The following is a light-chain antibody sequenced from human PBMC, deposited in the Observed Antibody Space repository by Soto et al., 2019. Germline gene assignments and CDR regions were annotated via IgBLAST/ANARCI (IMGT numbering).Light chain of an antibody. CDR1: SGDIGGYNY. CDR3: QSYDSSLSGWV. Sequence: QSALTQPRSVSGSPGQSVTISCTGASGDIGGYNYVSWYQHHPGKAPKLIIFDVNKRPSGVPDRFSGSKSGNTASLTISGLQPEDEADYYCQSYDSSLSGWVFGGGTKLTVL. CDR2: DVN. V-gene: IGLV2-11*01. J-gene: IGLJ3*02.